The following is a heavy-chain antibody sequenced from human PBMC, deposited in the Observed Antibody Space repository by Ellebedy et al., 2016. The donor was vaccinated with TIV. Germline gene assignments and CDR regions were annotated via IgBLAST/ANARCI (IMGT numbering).Heavy chain of an antibody. V-gene: IGHV5-51*01. CDR1: GYSFTSYW. CDR2: IYPGDSDT. Sequence: KVSXXGSGYSFTSYWIGWVRQLPGKGLEWMGIIYPGDSDTRYSPSFQGQVTISADKSISTAYLQWSSLKASDTAMYYCARLGSIVGAVIDYWGQGTLVTVSS. D-gene: IGHD1-26*01. J-gene: IGHJ4*02. CDR3: ARLGSIVGAVIDY.